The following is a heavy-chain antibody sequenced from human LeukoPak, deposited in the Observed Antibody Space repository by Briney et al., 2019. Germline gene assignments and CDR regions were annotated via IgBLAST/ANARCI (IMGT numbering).Heavy chain of an antibody. Sequence: ASVKVSCKASGDTFIINDINWVRQATGQGLEWMGWMNPNSGNTGYAQKFQGRVTMTRNTSITTAYMELTDLRSEDTAVYYCARVTAAGTWTFYIWGQGTTVTVSS. CDR3: ARVTAAGTWTFYI. CDR1: GDTFIIND. J-gene: IGHJ3*02. V-gene: IGHV1-8*01. CDR2: MNPNSGNT. D-gene: IGHD6-13*01.